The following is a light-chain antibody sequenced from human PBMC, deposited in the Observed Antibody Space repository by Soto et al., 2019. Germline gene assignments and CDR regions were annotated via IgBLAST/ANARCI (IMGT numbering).Light chain of an antibody. J-gene: IGKJ1*01. CDR1: QYISRY. CDR2: TTS. CDR3: QHSYSAPPT. Sequence: DIQMTQSPSSLFASVGDRVTMTCRASQYISRYLNWYQQKPGKAPKLLINTTSRLQSGVPSTFSGSGSGTEFTLTISSLQPEDFATYYCQHSYSAPPTFGQGTKVDIK. V-gene: IGKV1-39*01.